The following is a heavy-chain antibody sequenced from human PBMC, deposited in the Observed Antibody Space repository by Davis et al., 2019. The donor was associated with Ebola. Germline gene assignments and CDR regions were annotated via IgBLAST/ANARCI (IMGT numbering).Heavy chain of an antibody. D-gene: IGHD3-3*01. CDR2: ISSSSSTI. CDR1: GFTFSSYS. V-gene: IGHV3-48*02. J-gene: IGHJ4*02. CDR3: ARDLRGFGRY. Sequence: GESLKISCAASGFTFSSYSMNWVRQAPGKGLEWASYISSSSSTIYYADSVKGRFTISRDNAKNSLYLQMNSLRDEDTAVYYCARDLRGFGRYWGQGTLVTVSS.